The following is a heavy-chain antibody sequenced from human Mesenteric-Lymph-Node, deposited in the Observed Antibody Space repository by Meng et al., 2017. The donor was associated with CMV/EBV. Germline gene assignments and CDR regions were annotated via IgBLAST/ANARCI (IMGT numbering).Heavy chain of an antibody. CDR2: IFYTGST. J-gene: IGHJ4*02. V-gene: IGHV4-30-2*01. CDR1: GGSVSNCDHS. Sequence: FGGSVSNCDHSWSWVRQPPGRGLELLGYIFYTGSTYYNPSLKGRVTMSMDRSKNQFSLKLTSVTAADTAVYYCANDYGSGSYRFDYWGQGTLVTVSS. D-gene: IGHD3-10*01. CDR3: ANDYGSGSYRFDY.